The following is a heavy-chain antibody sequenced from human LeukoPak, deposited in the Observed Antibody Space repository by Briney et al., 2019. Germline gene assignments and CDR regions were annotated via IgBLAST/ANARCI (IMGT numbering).Heavy chain of an antibody. D-gene: IGHD6-13*01. CDR1: GGSISSGSYY. CDR2: IYTSGST. Sequence: SQTLSLTCTVSGGSISSGSYYWSWLRQPAGKGLEWIGRIYTSGSTNYNPSLKSRVTISVDTSKNQFSLKLSSVTAADTAVYYCARDGRISSSWDDAFDIWGQGTMVTVSS. V-gene: IGHV4-61*02. J-gene: IGHJ3*02. CDR3: ARDGRISSSWDDAFDI.